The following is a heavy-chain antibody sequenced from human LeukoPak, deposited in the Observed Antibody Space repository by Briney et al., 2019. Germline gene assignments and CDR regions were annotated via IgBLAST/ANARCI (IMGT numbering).Heavy chain of an antibody. CDR3: ARVAELDYDFWSGYYREPHYFDY. D-gene: IGHD3-3*01. J-gene: IGHJ4*02. Sequence: PGESLRLSCAASGFTFSDHYMDWVRQAPGKGLEWVGRTRNKANSYTTEYAASVKGRFTISRDDSKNSLYLQMNSLKTEDTAVYYCARVAELDYDFWSGYYREPHYFDYWGQGTLVTVSS. V-gene: IGHV3-72*01. CDR1: GFTFSDHY. CDR2: TRNKANSYTT.